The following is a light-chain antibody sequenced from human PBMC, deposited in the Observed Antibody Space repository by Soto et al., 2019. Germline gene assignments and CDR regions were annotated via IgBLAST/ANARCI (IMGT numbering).Light chain of an antibody. CDR1: QSVSSY. CDR2: DAS. J-gene: IGKJ2*01. V-gene: IGKV3-11*01. CDR3: QQRSNYT. Sequence: EIVLTQSPATLSLSPGERATLSCRASQSVSSYLAWYQQKPGQAPRLLIYDASNRATGIPARFSGSGSGTDFTLTISSLEPEDFAVYYCQQRSNYTFGQVTKLEIK.